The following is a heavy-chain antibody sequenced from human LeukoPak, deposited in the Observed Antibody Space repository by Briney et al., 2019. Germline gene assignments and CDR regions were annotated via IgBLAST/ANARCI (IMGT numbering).Heavy chain of an antibody. CDR2: INHSGST. CDR3: ARAGEMATIADWYFDL. J-gene: IGHJ2*01. V-gene: IGHV4-34*01. Sequence: PSETLSLTCAVYGGSFSGYYWSWIRQPPGKGLEWIGEINHSGSTNYNPSLKSRVTISVDTSKNQLSLKLSSVTAADTAVYYCARAGEMATIADWYFDLWGRGTLVTVSS. D-gene: IGHD5-24*01. CDR1: GGSFSGYY.